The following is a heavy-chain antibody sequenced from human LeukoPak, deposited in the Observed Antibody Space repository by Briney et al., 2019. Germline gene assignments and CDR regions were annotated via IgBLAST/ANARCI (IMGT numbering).Heavy chain of an antibody. D-gene: IGHD5-18*01. CDR1: GFTFRSYA. Sequence: GGSLRLSCAASGFTFRSYAMNWVRQAPGKGLEWVSGISGSGGSTYYADSVKGRFTISRDNSKNTLYLQMSSLRAEDTAVYFCATWGAMVTNDAPDIWGQGTMVTVSS. V-gene: IGHV3-23*01. J-gene: IGHJ3*02. CDR2: ISGSGGST. CDR3: ATWGAMVTNDAPDI.